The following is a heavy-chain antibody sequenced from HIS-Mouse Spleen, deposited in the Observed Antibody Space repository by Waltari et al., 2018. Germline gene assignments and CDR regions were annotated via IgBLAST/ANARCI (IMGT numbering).Heavy chain of an antibody. CDR3: ARDHSSSWYYYYYGMDV. CDR1: GYTCTSYG. D-gene: IGHD6-13*01. CDR2: ISAYNGNT. Sequence: VQLVLSGAEAKKPGASVKVSCKASGYTCTSYGISWVRQAPGQGLEWMGWISAYNGNTNYAQKLQGRVTMTTDTSTSTAYMELRSLRSDDTAVYYCARDHSSSWYYYYYGMDVWGQGTTVTVSS. J-gene: IGHJ6*02. V-gene: IGHV1-18*01.